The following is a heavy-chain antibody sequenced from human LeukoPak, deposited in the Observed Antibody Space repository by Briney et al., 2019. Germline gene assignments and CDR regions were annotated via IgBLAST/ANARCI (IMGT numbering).Heavy chain of an antibody. V-gene: IGHV1-3*01. D-gene: IGHD3-10*01. CDR1: GYTFTSYA. J-gene: IGHJ6*02. CDR2: INAGNGNT. Sequence: GASVKVSCKASGYTFTSYAMHWVRQAPGQRLEWMGWINAGNGNTKYSQKFQGRVTITRDTSASTAYMELSSLRSEDTAVYYCAREDVLLWFGELPKSDYYYSGMDVWGQGTTVTVSS. CDR3: AREDVLLWFGELPKSDYYYSGMDV.